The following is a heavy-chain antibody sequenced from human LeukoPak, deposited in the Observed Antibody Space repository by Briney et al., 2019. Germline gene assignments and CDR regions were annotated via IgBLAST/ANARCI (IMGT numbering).Heavy chain of an antibody. CDR3: ARLGDVEVNGGTLDY. CDR1: GGSISGNYY. V-gene: IGHV4-39*01. Sequence: PSETLSLTCIVFGGSISGNYYWGWIRQPPGKGLEWIGSIFYSGKSNYNPSLKNRVSVSVDTSKNQFFLKLTSVTVADTAVYFCARLGDVEVNGGTLDYWGRGTLVTVSS. CDR2: IFYSGKS. D-gene: IGHD3-16*01. J-gene: IGHJ4*02.